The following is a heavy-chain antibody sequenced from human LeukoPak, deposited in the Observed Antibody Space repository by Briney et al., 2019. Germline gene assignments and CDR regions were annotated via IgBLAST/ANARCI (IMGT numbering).Heavy chain of an antibody. CDR3: ARVDTAMVIDY. CDR2: IIPILGIA. V-gene: IGHV1-69*04. J-gene: IGHJ4*02. CDR1: GGTFSSYA. D-gene: IGHD5-18*01. Sequence: SVNVSCKASGGTFSSYAITWVRQAPGQGLEWMGRIIPILGIANYAQKFQGRVTITADKSTSTAYMELSSLRSEDTAVYYCARVDTAMVIDYWGQGTLVTVSS.